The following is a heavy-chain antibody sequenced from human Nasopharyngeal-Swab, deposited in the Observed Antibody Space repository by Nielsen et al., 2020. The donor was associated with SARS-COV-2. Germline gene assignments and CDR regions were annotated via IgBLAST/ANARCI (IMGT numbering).Heavy chain of an antibody. J-gene: IGHJ3*02. Sequence: GGSLRLSCEASGFTFSSYSMNWVRQAPGKGLEWVSSISSSSYIYYADSVKGRFTISRDNAKNSLYLQMNSLRAEDTAVYYCARDSAVTRNDAFDIWGQGTMVTVSS. V-gene: IGHV3-21*01. CDR1: GFTFSSYS. CDR2: ISSSSYI. D-gene: IGHD4-17*01. CDR3: ARDSAVTRNDAFDI.